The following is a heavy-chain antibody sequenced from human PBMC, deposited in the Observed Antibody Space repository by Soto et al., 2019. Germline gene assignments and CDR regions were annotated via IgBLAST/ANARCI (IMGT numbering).Heavy chain of an antibody. D-gene: IGHD2-15*01. Sequence: ASVKVSCKASGYTFTSYGIGWVRQAPGQGLEWMGWISAYNGNTNYAQKLQGRVTMTTDTSTSTAYMELRSLRSDDTDVYYCARDHSGYCSGGSCYSNKYNWFDPWGQGTLVTVSS. CDR2: ISAYNGNT. CDR3: ARDHSGYCSGGSCYSNKYNWFDP. V-gene: IGHV1-18*04. J-gene: IGHJ5*02. CDR1: GYTFTSYG.